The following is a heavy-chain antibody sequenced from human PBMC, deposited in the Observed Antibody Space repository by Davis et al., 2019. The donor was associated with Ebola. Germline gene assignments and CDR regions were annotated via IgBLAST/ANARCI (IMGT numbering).Heavy chain of an antibody. V-gene: IGHV3-33*01. Sequence: GESLKISCAASGFTFSNYAMHWVRQAPGKGLEWVAVICYDGNTKYYADYVKGRFTISRDNSKNTLYVQMNSLRAEDTAVYYCARDASYSGSYLDYWGQGTLVIVSS. CDR2: ICYDGNTK. CDR3: ARDASYSGSYLDY. CDR1: GFTFSNYA. D-gene: IGHD1-26*01. J-gene: IGHJ4*02.